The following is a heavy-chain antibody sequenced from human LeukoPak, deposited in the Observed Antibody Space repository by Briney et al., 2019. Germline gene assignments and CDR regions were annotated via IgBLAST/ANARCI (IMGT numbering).Heavy chain of an antibody. CDR1: GYSFTSYW. CDR2: IYPGDSDT. J-gene: IGHJ4*02. Sequence: GESLKISCKGSGYSFTSYWIGWVRRMPGKGLEWMGIIYPGDSDTRYSPSFQGQVTISADKSISTAYLQWSSLKASDTAMYYCARPYCSSTSCYVSYFDYWGQGTLVTVSS. CDR3: ARPYCSSTSCYVSYFDY. V-gene: IGHV5-51*01. D-gene: IGHD2-2*01.